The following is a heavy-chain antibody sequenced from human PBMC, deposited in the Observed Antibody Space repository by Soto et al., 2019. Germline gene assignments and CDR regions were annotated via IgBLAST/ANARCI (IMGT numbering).Heavy chain of an antibody. CDR1: GGTFSSYA. J-gene: IGHJ6*02. Sequence: PSVKVSCKASGGTFSSYAISWVRQAPGQGLEWMGGIIPIFGTANYAQKFQGRVTITADESTSTAYMELSSLRSEDTAVYYCARSGLQAKQLDNQTYDYYYYGMDVWGQGTKVTVYS. D-gene: IGHD6-6*01. CDR3: ARSGLQAKQLDNQTYDYYYYGMDV. V-gene: IGHV1-69*13. CDR2: IIPIFGTA.